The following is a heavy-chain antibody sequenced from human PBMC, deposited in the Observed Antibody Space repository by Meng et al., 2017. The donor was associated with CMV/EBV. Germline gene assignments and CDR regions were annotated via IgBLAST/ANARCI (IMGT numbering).Heavy chain of an antibody. CDR2: ISAYNGNT. CDR1: GYTFTSYG. V-gene: IGHV1-18*01. D-gene: IGHD6-13*01. J-gene: IGHJ6*02. CDR3: ARDKVGYSSSWYGMDV. Sequence: ASVKVSCKASGYTFTSYGISWVRQAPGQGIEWMGWISAYNGNTNYAQKLQGRVTMTTETSTSTAYMELRSLRSDDTAVYYCARDKVGYSSSWYGMDVWGQGTTVTVSS.